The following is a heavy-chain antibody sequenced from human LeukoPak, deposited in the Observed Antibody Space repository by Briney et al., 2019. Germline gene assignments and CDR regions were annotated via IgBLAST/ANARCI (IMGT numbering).Heavy chain of an antibody. Sequence: ASVKVSFTASGYTFTSYGISWVRQAPGQGLEWMGWISAYNGNTNFAQKLQGRVTMTTDTSKSTAYMEMRRLRSDDTAVYYCASIPSYCSSVNCYVHWGQGTLVTVSS. CDR3: ASIPSYCSSVNCYVH. J-gene: IGHJ4*02. D-gene: IGHD2-2*01. CDR1: GYTFTSYG. V-gene: IGHV1-18*01. CDR2: ISAYNGNT.